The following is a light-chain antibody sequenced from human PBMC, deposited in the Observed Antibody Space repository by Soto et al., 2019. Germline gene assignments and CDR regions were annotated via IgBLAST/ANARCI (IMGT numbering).Light chain of an antibody. Sequence: IQMTQSPSSLSASVGDRVTITCRASQSISNYLNWYQQKPGKAPKLLIYTASILESGVPSRFSGSGSGTDYTLTISSVQPEDFATYYCQQSYTTPWITFGQGTRLEI. CDR1: QSISNY. V-gene: IGKV1-39*01. CDR3: QQSYTTPWIT. J-gene: IGKJ5*01. CDR2: TAS.